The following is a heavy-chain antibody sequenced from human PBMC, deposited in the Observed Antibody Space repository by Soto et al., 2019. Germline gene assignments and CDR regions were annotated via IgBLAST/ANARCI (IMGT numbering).Heavy chain of an antibody. CDR3: AHSITMVRGVTVLDALDI. J-gene: IGHJ3*02. Sequence: QITLKESGPTLVKPTQTLTLTCTFSGFSLSTSGVGVGWIRQPPGKALEWLALIYWDDDKRYSPSLKSRLTITKDTSKNQVVLTMTNMDPVDTATYYCAHSITMVRGVTVLDALDIWGQGTMVTVSS. CDR2: IYWDDDK. CDR1: GFSLSTSGVG. V-gene: IGHV2-5*02. D-gene: IGHD3-10*01.